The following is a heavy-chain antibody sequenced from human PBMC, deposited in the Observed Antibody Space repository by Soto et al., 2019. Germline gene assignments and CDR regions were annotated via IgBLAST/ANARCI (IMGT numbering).Heavy chain of an antibody. CDR2: ISPYNGNT. Sequence: QVQLVQSGAEVKKPGASVKVSCKASGYTFTSYSISWVRQAPGQGLEWMGWISPYNGNTNYAQEFQGRVTMTTDTSTSTAYLDLRSLRSDDTAVYYCARDVDDFWSGCYTPTSLYNWFDPWGQGTLVTVSS. J-gene: IGHJ5*02. V-gene: IGHV1-18*01. D-gene: IGHD3-3*01. CDR3: ARDVDDFWSGCYTPTSLYNWFDP. CDR1: GYTFTSYS.